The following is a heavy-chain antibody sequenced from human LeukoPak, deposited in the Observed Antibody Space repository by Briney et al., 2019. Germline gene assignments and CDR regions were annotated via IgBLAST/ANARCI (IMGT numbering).Heavy chain of an antibody. Sequence: ASVKVSCKVSGYTLTELSMHWVRQAPGKGLEWMGGFDPEDGETIYAQKFQGRVTMTEDTSTDTAYMELSSLGSEDTAVYYCAKDAVGATAYYFDYWGQGTLVTVSS. D-gene: IGHD1-26*01. J-gene: IGHJ4*02. CDR1: GYTLTELS. V-gene: IGHV1-24*01. CDR3: AKDAVGATAYYFDY. CDR2: FDPEDGET.